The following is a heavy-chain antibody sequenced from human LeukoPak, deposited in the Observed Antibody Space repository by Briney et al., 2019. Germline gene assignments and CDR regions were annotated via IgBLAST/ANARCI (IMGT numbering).Heavy chain of an antibody. CDR2: IYTSGSA. CDR3: ARGHSGYEDY. CDR1: GGSISNYH. Sequence: SETLSLTCTVSGGSISNYHWSWIRQPAGKGLGWIGRIYTSGSANYNPSLKSRVTMSVDTSKNQFSLKLSSVTAADTAVYYCARGHSGYEDYWGQGTLVTVSS. J-gene: IGHJ4*02. D-gene: IGHD5-12*01. V-gene: IGHV4-4*07.